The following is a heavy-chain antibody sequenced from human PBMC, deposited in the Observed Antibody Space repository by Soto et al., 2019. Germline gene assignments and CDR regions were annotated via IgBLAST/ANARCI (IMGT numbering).Heavy chain of an antibody. J-gene: IGHJ6*02. Sequence: ASVKVSCKVSGYTLTELSMHWVRQAPGKGLEWMGGFDPEDGETIYAQKFQGRVTMTEDTSTSTAYMELSSLRSEDTAAYYCARPSEVVVPAAPKYYYYYGMDVWGQGTTVTVSS. CDR1: GYTLTELS. V-gene: IGHV1-24*01. CDR3: ARPSEVVVPAAPKYYYYYGMDV. D-gene: IGHD2-2*01. CDR2: FDPEDGET.